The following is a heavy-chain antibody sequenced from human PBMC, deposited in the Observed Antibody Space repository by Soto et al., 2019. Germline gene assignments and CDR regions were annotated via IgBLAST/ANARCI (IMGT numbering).Heavy chain of an antibody. CDR1: GYTFTSYY. Sequence: ASVKVSCKASGYTFTSYYMHWVRQAPGRGLEWMGIINPSGGGTSYAQKFQGRVTMTRDTSTSTVYMELSSLRSDDTAVYYCAKDLQCCSSTSCDAFPPPKGMDVWGQGTTVTVSS. D-gene: IGHD2-2*01. J-gene: IGHJ6*02. CDR3: AKDLQCCSSTSCDAFPPPKGMDV. V-gene: IGHV1-46*01. CDR2: INPSGGGT.